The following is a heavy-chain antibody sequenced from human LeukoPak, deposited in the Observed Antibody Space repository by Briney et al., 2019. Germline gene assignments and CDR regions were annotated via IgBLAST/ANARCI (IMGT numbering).Heavy chain of an antibody. J-gene: IGHJ1*01. CDR3: AVQEGITPGYFQH. CDR2: IIPIFGTA. CDR1: GGTFSSYT. Sequence: SVKVSCKASGGTFSSYTISWVRQAPGQGLEWMGGIIPIFGTANYAQKFQGRVTITTDESTSTAYMELSSLRSEDTAVYYCAVQEGITPGYFQHWGQGTLVTVSS. V-gene: IGHV1-69*05. D-gene: IGHD1-14*01.